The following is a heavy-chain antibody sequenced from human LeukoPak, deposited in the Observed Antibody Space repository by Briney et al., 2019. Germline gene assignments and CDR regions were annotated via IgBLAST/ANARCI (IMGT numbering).Heavy chain of an antibody. CDR3: AKVARRWLHHYRGYYFDY. J-gene: IGHJ4*02. V-gene: IGHV3-23*01. D-gene: IGHD5-24*01. CDR2: ISGSGGST. Sequence: GGSLRLSCAASGFTFSSYAMSWVRQAPGKGLEWVSGISGSGGSTYYADSVKGRFTISRDNSKNTLYLQMNSLRAEDAAVYYCAKVARRWLHHYRGYYFDYWGQGTLVTVSS. CDR1: GFTFSSYA.